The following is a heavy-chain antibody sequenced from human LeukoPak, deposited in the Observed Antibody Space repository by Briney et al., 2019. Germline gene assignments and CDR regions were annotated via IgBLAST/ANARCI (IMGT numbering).Heavy chain of an antibody. CDR1: GGSISSGGYS. CDR2: IYHSGST. CDR3: ARGLDY. J-gene: IGHJ4*02. Sequence: SQTLSLTYAVSGGSISSGGYSWNWIRQPPGKGLEWIGYIYHSGSTYYNPSLKSRVTISVDRSKNQFSLKLSSVTAADTAVYYCARGLDYWGQGTLVTVPS. D-gene: IGHD6-19*01. V-gene: IGHV4-30-2*01.